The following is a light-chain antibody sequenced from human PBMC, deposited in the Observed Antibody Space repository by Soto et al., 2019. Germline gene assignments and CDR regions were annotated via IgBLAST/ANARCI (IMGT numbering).Light chain of an antibody. Sequence: DIQMTQSPSSLSASVGDRVTITCQASQDITRNLNWYQQKAGKAPKLLIYDASDLEPGVPSRFSGGGSGTDFTFTITSLEPEDIATYYCQQYDILLFTFGQGTRLEIK. V-gene: IGKV1-33*01. CDR3: QQYDILLFT. J-gene: IGKJ5*01. CDR1: QDITRN. CDR2: DAS.